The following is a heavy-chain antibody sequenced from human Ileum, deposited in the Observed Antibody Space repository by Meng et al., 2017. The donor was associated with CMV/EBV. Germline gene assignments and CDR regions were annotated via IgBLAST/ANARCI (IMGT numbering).Heavy chain of an antibody. D-gene: IGHD2-15*01. J-gene: IGHJ6*02. Sequence: ASVTVSCKASGYTFTSYYMHWVRQAPGQGLEWMGIINPSGGSTSYAQKFQGRVTMTRDTSTSTVYMELSSLRSEDTAVYYCARDRRMDSTLFHYYYGMDVWGQGTTVTVSS. CDR2: INPSGGST. CDR3: ARDRRMDSTLFHYYYGMDV. V-gene: IGHV1-46*01. CDR1: GYTFTSYY.